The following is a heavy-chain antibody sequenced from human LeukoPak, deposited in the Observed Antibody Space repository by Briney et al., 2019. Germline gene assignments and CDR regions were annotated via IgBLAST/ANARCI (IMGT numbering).Heavy chain of an antibody. V-gene: IGHV3-53*05. J-gene: IGHJ6*02. CDR2: IYSGGST. D-gene: IGHD6-19*01. CDR3: ARDLGKSGWYYYYYGMDV. Sequence: GGSLRLSCAASGFTVSSNYMSWVRQAPGKGLEWVSVIYSGGSTYYADSVKGRFTISRDNSKNTLYLQMNSLRAEDTAVYYCARDLGKSGWYYYYYGMDVWGQGTTVTVSS. CDR1: GFTVSSNY.